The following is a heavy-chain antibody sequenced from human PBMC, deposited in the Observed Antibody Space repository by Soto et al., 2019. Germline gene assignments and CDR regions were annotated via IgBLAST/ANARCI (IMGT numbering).Heavy chain of an antibody. Sequence: GSLRLSCAASGFTFSSYAMSWVRQAPGKGLEWVSAISGSGGSTYYADSVKGRFTISRDNSKNTLYLQMNSLRAEDTAVYYCATSDIVLVPAAKNYYYYGMDVWGQGTTVTVSS. D-gene: IGHD2-2*01. V-gene: IGHV3-23*01. CDR1: GFTFSSYA. CDR3: ATSDIVLVPAAKNYYYYGMDV. J-gene: IGHJ6*02. CDR2: ISGSGGST.